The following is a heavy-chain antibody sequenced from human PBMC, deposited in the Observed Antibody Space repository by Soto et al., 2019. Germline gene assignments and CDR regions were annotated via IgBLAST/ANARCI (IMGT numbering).Heavy chain of an antibody. CDR3: ARGSKVFTYYYDSSGYDYFDY. J-gene: IGHJ4*02. V-gene: IGHV4-59*12. Sequence: SETLSLTCTVSGGSIGFYYWSWIRQPPGKGLEWIGYIIYSGATAYNPSLKSRVTISVDTSKNQFSLKLSSVTAADTAVYYCARGSKVFTYYYDSSGYDYFDYCGQGTLVTVSS. D-gene: IGHD3-22*01. CDR1: GGSIGFYY. CDR2: IIYSGAT.